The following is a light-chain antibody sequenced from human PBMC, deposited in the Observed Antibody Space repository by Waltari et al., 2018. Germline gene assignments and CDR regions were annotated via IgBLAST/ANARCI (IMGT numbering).Light chain of an antibody. V-gene: IGLV1-40*01. CDR3: QTYDSSRSGHVV. CDR1: SSNIGAGYD. CDR2: GDN. Sequence: SVLTQPPSVSGAPGQRVTISCTGSSSNIGAGYDVNWYQHLPGTAPKLLIYGDNERPAGVSDRFWTSKSGASASLAITGLQAEDEADYYGQTYDSSRSGHVVFGGGTKLTV. J-gene: IGLJ2*01.